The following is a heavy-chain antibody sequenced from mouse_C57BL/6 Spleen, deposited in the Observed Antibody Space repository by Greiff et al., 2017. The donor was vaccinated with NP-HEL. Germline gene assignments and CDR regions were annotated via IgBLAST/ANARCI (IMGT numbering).Heavy chain of an antibody. CDR2: IHPSDSDT. D-gene: IGHD2-5*01. V-gene: IGHV1-74*01. J-gene: IGHJ2*01. Sequence: QVQLKQPGAELVKPGASVKVSCKASGYTFTSYWMHWVKQRPGQGLEWIGRIHPSDSDTNYNHKFKGKATLTVDKSSSTAYMQLSSLTSEDSAVYYCATKYSNYEGYYFDDWGQGTTLTVSA. CDR1: GYTFTSYW. CDR3: ATKYSNYEGYYFDD.